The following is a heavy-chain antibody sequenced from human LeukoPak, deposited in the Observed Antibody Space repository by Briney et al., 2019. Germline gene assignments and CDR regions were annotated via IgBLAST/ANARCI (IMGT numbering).Heavy chain of an antibody. CDR3: ARVGYSSSSRYYFDY. V-gene: IGHV4-61*02. Sequence: SETLSLTCTVSGGSISSGSYYWSWIRQPAGKGLEWIGRIYTSGSTNYNPSLKSRVTISVDTSKNQFSLKLSSVTAADTAVYYCARVGYSSSSRYYFDYWGQGTLVTVSS. CDR1: GGSISSGSYY. J-gene: IGHJ4*02. CDR2: IYTSGST. D-gene: IGHD6-6*01.